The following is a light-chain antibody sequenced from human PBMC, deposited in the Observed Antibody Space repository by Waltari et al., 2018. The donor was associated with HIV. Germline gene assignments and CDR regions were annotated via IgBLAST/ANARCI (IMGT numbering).Light chain of an antibody. J-gene: IGLJ3*02. CDR1: SSNIGLND. CDR2: TNN. CDR3: AAWDGSLRGGV. Sequence: QSVLTQPPSASGTPGQRVTISCSGSSSNIGLNDLSWSQHRPGTAPKLLIFTNNQRPSWVPDRFSASKSGTSASLAISALQSVDEADYYCAAWDGSLRGGVFGGGTKLTV. V-gene: IGLV1-47*01.